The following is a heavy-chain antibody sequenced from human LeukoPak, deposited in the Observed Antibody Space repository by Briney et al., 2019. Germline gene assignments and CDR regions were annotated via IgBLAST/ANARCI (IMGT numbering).Heavy chain of an antibody. V-gene: IGHV3-30*18. CDR3: AKPPEVGATVAYFDY. Sequence: GGSLRLSCAASGFTFSGYGMHWVRQAPGKGLEWVALISFDGSNQYYADSVKGRFTISRDNSKNTLYLQMSSLRAEDTAVYYCAKPPEVGATVAYFDYWGQGTLATVSS. CDR1: GFTFSGYG. D-gene: IGHD1-26*01. J-gene: IGHJ4*02. CDR2: ISFDGSNQ.